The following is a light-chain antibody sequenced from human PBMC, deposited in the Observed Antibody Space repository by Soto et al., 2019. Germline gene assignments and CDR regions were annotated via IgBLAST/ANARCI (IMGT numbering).Light chain of an antibody. V-gene: IGKV3-20*01. CDR3: QQYCIALPWT. CDR1: QSVSSSF. CDR2: GAS. Sequence: EIVLTQSPGTLSLSPGERATLSCRASQSVSSSFLAWYQQKPGQAPRLLIYGASSRPTGIPDRFSGSGSGTFFTLTISILEPEQFAVYYCQQYCIALPWTCGQGTKVVIK. J-gene: IGKJ1*01.